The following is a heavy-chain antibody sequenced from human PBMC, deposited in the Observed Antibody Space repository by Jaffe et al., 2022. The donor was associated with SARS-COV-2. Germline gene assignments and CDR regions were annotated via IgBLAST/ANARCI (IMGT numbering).Heavy chain of an antibody. CDR3: ARDLRGDPRGYYYYGMDV. J-gene: IGHJ6*02. D-gene: IGHD3-10*01. CDR2: IYYSGST. CDR1: GGSISSGDYY. Sequence: QVQLQESGPGLVKPSQTLSLTCTVSGGSISSGDYYWSWIRQPPGKGLEWIGYIYYSGSTYYNPSLKSRVTISVDTSKNQFSLKLSSVTAADTAVYYCARDLRGDPRGYYYYGMDVWGQGTTVTVSS. V-gene: IGHV4-30-4*01.